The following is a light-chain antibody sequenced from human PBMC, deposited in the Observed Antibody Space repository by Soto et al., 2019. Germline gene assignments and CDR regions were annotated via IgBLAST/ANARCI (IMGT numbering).Light chain of an antibody. J-gene: IGLJ3*02. CDR3: SSYAGSNHNWV. Sequence: QSALTQPPSASGSPGQSVIISCTGTSSDVGGYNYVSWYQQHPGKAPKLMIYEVSKRPSGVPDRFSGSKSGNTASLTVSGLQAEDEADYYCSSYAGSNHNWVFGGGTKLTV. V-gene: IGLV2-8*01. CDR1: SSDVGGYNY. CDR2: EVS.